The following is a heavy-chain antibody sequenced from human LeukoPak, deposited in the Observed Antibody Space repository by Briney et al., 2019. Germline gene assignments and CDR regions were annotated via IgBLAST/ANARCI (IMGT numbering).Heavy chain of an antibody. CDR2: VYFSGTT. Sequence: SDTLSLTCIVSGGSINAGDYYWGWIRQPPGKGLEWVGSVYFSGTTFYNPSLKSRVTMSIDTSKNQFSLNLRSLTAADTAVYYCARVIGNVDAWGQGTLVTVSS. V-gene: IGHV4-39*07. CDR3: ARVIGNVDA. CDR1: GGSINAGDYY. D-gene: IGHD3-16*01. J-gene: IGHJ4*02.